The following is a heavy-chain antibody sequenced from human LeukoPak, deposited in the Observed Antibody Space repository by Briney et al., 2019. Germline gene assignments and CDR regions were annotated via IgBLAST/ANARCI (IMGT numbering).Heavy chain of an antibody. CDR2: INPNNGFT. CDR1: GYAFTGSY. Sequence: ASVKVSYKAAGYAFTGSYIHWVRQAPGQGLEWMGWINPNNGFTAYAQNFQGRVTMTRDTSISTAYMDLSRLTSDDTAVYFCARDRGARLERFYAFDFWGQGTTVTVSS. D-gene: IGHD1-1*01. J-gene: IGHJ3*01. CDR3: ARDRGARLERFYAFDF. V-gene: IGHV1-2*02.